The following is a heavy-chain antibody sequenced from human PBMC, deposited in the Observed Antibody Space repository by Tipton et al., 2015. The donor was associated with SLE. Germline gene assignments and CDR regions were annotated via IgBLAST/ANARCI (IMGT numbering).Heavy chain of an antibody. V-gene: IGHV4-4*07. CDR2: IYASGST. D-gene: IGHD6-19*01. CDR3: ARDSPTVAGTCGS. J-gene: IGHJ5*02. Sequence: LRLSCTVSDGSIRDYYWTWIRQPAGEGLEWIGRIYASGSTNYNPSLSSRAAMSVDTSKSQFSLKLTSVTAADTAVYYCARDSPTVAGTCGSWGQGALVIVSA. CDR1: DGSIRDYY.